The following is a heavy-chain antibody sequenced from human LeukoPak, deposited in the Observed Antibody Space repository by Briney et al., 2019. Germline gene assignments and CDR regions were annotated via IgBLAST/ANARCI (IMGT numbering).Heavy chain of an antibody. CDR3: ARETCSSSSCYTGGPAHYYYYGMDD. D-gene: IGHD2-2*02. Sequence: SGRSLRLSCAASGFTFNDYAMYWVRQAPGKGLEWVAVISYDGSNKYYADSVKGRFTISRDNSKNTLYLQMNSLRAEDTAVYYCARETCSSSSCYTGGPAHYYYYGMDDWGQGTTVTVSS. J-gene: IGHJ6*02. V-gene: IGHV3-30-3*01. CDR1: GFTFNDYA. CDR2: ISYDGSNK.